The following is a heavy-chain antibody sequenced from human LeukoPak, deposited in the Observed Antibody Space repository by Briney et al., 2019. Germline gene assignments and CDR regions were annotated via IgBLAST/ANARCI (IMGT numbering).Heavy chain of an antibody. CDR2: ISGSGGRT. D-gene: IGHD5-12*01. Sequence: GGSLRLSCAASGFSFSSHGMNWVRQAPGKGLEWVSGISGSGGRTYYADSVKGRFTISRDNSNHMLYLQMNSLIAEDTAIYYCAKDDDWLRFEHWGRGTPVSVSS. CDR1: GFSFSSHG. CDR3: AKDDDWLRFEH. V-gene: IGHV3-23*01. J-gene: IGHJ4*02.